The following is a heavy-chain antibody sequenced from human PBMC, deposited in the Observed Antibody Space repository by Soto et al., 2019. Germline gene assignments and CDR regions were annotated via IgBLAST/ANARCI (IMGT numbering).Heavy chain of an antibody. V-gene: IGHV1-69*08. Sequence: QVQLVQSGAEVKTPGSSVKVSCKASGGTFSSYTISWVRQAPGQGLEWMGRIIPILGIANYAQKFQGRVTITADKSTSTAYMELSSLRSEDTAVYYCARDSSGWSNWFDPWGQGTLVTVSS. J-gene: IGHJ5*02. CDR3: ARDSSGWSNWFDP. CDR1: GGTFSSYT. CDR2: IIPILGIA. D-gene: IGHD6-19*01.